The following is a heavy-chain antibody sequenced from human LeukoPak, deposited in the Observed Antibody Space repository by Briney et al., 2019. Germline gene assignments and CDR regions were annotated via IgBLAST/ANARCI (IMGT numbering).Heavy chain of an antibody. J-gene: IGHJ4*02. CDR3: ASHSSSWSPSPDY. CDR2: IYYSGIT. D-gene: IGHD6-13*01. CDR1: GYSISSYY. V-gene: IGHV4-59*08. Sequence: PSQTLSLTCTVSGYSISSYYWSWIRQPPGKGLEWIGYIYYSGITNYNPSLKSRVTISVDTSKNQFSLRLSSVTDADTAVYYCASHSSSWSPSPDYWGQGTLVTVSS.